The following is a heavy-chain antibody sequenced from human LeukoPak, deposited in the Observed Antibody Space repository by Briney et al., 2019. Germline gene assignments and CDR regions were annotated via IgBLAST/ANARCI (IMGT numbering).Heavy chain of an antibody. J-gene: IGHJ6*02. V-gene: IGHV5-51*01. CDR3: ARRGNSYYYYYGMDV. D-gene: IGHD2-15*01. CDR2: IYPGDSDT. CDR1: GSSFTSYW. Sequence: GASLKISCKGSGSSFTSYWIGWVRQLPGKGLEWMGIIYPGDSDTRYSPSFQGQVTISADKSISTAYLQWSSLKASDTAMYYCARRGNSYYYYYGMDVWGQGTTVTVSS.